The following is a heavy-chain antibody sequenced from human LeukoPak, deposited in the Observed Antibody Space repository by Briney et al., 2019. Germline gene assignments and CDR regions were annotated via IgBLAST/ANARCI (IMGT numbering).Heavy chain of an antibody. V-gene: IGHV3-21*01. CDR2: ICTTSTCI. CDR3: VRDLGGRSGH. D-gene: IGHD1-26*01. Sequence: PGGSLRLSCAASRFTFSSYSMNWVRHSPGKVLEWVSSICTTSTCIFYTDSVKGRFTISRDNAKSSLYLQMNDLRAEDTAVYYCVRDLGGRSGHWGQGTLVTVSS. J-gene: IGHJ4*02. CDR1: RFTFSSYS.